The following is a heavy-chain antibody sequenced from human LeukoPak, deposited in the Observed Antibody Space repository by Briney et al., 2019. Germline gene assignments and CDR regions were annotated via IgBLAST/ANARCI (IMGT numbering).Heavy chain of an antibody. CDR1: GFTFSSYG. D-gene: IGHD4-11*01. CDR2: IRFDGDNK. V-gene: IGHV3-30*02. CDR3: TITTSDY. J-gene: IGHJ4*02. Sequence: PGGSLRLSCAASGFTFSSYGMHWVRQAPGKGLEWVAFIRFDGDNKYYADSVKGRFTISRDNSKNTLYLQMDSLRAEDTAVYYCTITTSDYWGQGTLVTVSS.